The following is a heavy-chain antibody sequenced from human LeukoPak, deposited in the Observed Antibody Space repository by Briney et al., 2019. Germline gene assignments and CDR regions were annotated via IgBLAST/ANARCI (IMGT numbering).Heavy chain of an antibody. D-gene: IGHD3-10*01. CDR3: ARVYGLDYFDY. CDR2: IYHSGSI. V-gene: IGHV4-30-2*01. Sequence: SQTLSLTCAVSGGSISSGGYSWSWIRPPPGKGLEWIGYIYHSGSIYYNPSLKSRVTISVDRSKNQFSLKLSSVTAADTAVDYWARVYGLDYFDYWGQGTLGTVSS. J-gene: IGHJ4*02. CDR1: GGSISSGGYS.